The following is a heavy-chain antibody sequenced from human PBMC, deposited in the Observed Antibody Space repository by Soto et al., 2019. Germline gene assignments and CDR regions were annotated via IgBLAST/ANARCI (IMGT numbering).Heavy chain of an antibody. V-gene: IGHV3-21*01. CDR1: GFTFSDYA. J-gene: IGHJ4*02. CDR3: ARVAY. CDR2: ISSGSSDT. Sequence: GGSLRLSCVASGFTFSDYALSWVRQVPGKGLEWVASISSGSSDTWYADSVKGRFIISRDNAQNSLYLQMNTLRPEDTAIYYCARVAYWGPGTQVTVSS.